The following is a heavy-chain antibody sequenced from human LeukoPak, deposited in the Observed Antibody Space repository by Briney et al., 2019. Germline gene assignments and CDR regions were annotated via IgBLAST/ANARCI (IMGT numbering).Heavy chain of an antibody. CDR2: IKQDGSEK. V-gene: IGHV3-7*01. J-gene: IGHJ4*02. CDR3: AKSIREVVVVAATPFDY. CDR1: GFTFRTYW. D-gene: IGHD2-15*01. Sequence: GGSLRLSCAASGFTFRTYWMTWVRQAPGKGLEWVANIKQDGSEKNYVDSVKGRFTISRDNARNSLYLQMDSLTVEDTAAYYCAKSIREVVVVAATPFDYWGQGTLVTVSS.